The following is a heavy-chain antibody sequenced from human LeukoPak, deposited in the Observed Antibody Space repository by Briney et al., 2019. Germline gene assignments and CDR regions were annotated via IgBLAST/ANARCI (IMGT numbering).Heavy chain of an antibody. J-gene: IGHJ3*02. CDR1: GYSISSGYY. D-gene: IGHD3-22*01. CDR2: TYHSGST. Sequence: SETLSLTCAVSGYSISSGYYWGWIRQPPGKGLEWIGSTYHSGSTYYNPSLKSRVTISVDTSKNQFSLKLSSVTAADTAVYYCATYYDSSGYLLGNDAFDIWGQGTTVTVSS. V-gene: IGHV4-38-2*01. CDR3: ATYYDSSGYLLGNDAFDI.